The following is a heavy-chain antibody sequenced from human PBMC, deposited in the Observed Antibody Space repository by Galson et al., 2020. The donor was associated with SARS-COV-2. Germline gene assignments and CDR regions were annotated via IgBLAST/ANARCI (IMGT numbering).Heavy chain of an antibody. CDR2: VFPGDSET. D-gene: IGHD2-8*01. V-gene: IGHV5-51*01. CDR1: GYRFTSYW. Sequence: GESLKISCQASGYRFTSYWIGWVRQMSGKGLEWMGIVFPGDSETRYSPSFQGQVTISADKSISTAYLQWSSLKASDTAIYYCARHTADCSNGICYADYYHGLDVWGQGTAVTVS. CDR3: ARHTADCSNGICYADYYHGLDV. J-gene: IGHJ6*02.